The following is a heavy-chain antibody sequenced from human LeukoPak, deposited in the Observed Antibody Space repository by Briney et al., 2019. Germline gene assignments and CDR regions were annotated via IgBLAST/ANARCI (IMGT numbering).Heavy chain of an antibody. CDR3: ARGANYDSSGYYSGIGAFDI. D-gene: IGHD3-22*01. CDR2: ICTAGDT. V-gene: IGHV3-13*01. Sequence: GGSLTLSCPASGFTLSSYDMHWVRQPAGKGLEWVSAICTAGDTYYPGYVKGRFTISRENAKNSLYLHMNSLRAGDTAVYYCARGANYDSSGYYSGIGAFDIWGQGSVVTVSS. J-gene: IGHJ3*02. CDR1: GFTLSSYD.